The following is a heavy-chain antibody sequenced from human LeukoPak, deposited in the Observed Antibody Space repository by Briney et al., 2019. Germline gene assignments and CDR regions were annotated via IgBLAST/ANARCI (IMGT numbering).Heavy chain of an antibody. Sequence: GRSLRLSCAASGFTFDDYAMHWVRQAPGKGLEWVSGISWNSGSIGYADSVKGRFTISRDNAKNSPYLQMNSLRAEDTALYYCAKDIRPYCSSTSCYTNWFDPWGQGTLVTVSS. CDR2: ISWNSGSI. J-gene: IGHJ5*02. CDR3: AKDIRPYCSSTSCYTNWFDP. D-gene: IGHD2-2*01. V-gene: IGHV3-9*01. CDR1: GFTFDDYA.